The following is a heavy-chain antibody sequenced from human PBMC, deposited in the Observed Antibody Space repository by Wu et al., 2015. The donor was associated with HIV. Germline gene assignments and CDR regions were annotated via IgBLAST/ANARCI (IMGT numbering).Heavy chain of an antibody. CDR1: GYTFTRYD. V-gene: IGHV1-8*01. D-gene: IGHD3-22*01. CDR3: ARMKYYYDHERNYYYCGVDV. CDR2: MNPNSGNT. Sequence: QLQLVQSGAEVKKPGASVKVSCKASGYTFTRYDINWVRQATGQGLEWMGWMNPNSGNTGYAQKFQGRVTMTRNTSISTAYMELSSLRSEDTAVYYCARMKYYYDHERNYYYCGVDVWGQGTTVTVSS. J-gene: IGHJ6*02.